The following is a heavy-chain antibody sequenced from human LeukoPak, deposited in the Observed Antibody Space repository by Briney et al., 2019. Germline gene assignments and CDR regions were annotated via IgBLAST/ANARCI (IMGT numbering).Heavy chain of an antibody. J-gene: IGHJ4*02. CDR1: GYTFTGYH. D-gene: IGHD3-22*01. CDR2: INPNSGGT. Sequence: ASVKVSCKASGYTFTGYHMHWVRQAPGQGLEWMGWINPNSGGTNYAQKFQGRVTMTRDTSISTAYMELSRLRSDDTAVYYCARAYYYDSSGYYYWGQGTLVTVSS. CDR3: ARAYYYDSSGYYY. V-gene: IGHV1-2*02.